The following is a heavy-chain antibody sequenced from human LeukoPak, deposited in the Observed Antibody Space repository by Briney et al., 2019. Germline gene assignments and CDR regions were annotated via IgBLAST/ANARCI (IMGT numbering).Heavy chain of an antibody. CDR3: ARGRWGYDYVWGSYRYRNWFDP. Sequence: SETLSLTCAVYGGSFSGYYWSWIRQPPGKGLEWIGEINHSGSTNYNPSLKSRVTISVDTSKNQFSLKLGSVTAADTAVYYCARGRWGYDYVWGSYRYRNWFDPWGQGTLVTVSS. CDR1: GGSFSGYY. V-gene: IGHV4-34*01. CDR2: INHSGST. D-gene: IGHD3-16*02. J-gene: IGHJ5*02.